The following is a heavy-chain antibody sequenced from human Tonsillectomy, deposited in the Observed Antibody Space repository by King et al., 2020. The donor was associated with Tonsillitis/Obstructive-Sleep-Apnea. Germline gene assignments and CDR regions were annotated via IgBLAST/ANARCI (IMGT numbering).Heavy chain of an antibody. CDR3: ARRGDFWSGYEEGAFDI. J-gene: IGHJ3*02. D-gene: IGHD3-3*01. CDR1: GFTFSSYA. CDR2: ISYDGSNK. V-gene: IGHV3-30*01. Sequence: VQLVESGGGVVQPGRSLRLSCAASGFTFSSYAMHWVRQAPGKGLEWVAVISYDGSNKYYADSVKGRFTISRDNSKNTLYLQMNSLTAEDTAVDYCARRGDFWSGYEEGAFDIWGQGTMVTVSS.